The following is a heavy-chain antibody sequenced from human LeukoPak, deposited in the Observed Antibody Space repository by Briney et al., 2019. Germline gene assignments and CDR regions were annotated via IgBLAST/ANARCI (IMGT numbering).Heavy chain of an antibody. CDR3: ARDYKYAFDN. CDR1: GFTFSDS. CDR2: IGIDSGNT. Sequence: GGSLRLSCAASGFTFSDSMNWVRQAPGKGLEWISYIGIDSGNTNYADSGKGRFTISGDKAKNSLYLQMNSLRVEDTAVYYCARDYKYAFDNWGQGTLVTVSS. J-gene: IGHJ4*02. V-gene: IGHV3-48*01. D-gene: IGHD5-24*01.